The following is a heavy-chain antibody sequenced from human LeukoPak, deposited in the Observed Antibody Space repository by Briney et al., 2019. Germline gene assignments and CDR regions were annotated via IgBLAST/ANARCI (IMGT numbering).Heavy chain of an antibody. Sequence: ASVKVSCKASGYTFTSYGISWVRQAPGQGLEWMGWISAYNGNINYAQKLQGRVTMTTDTSTSTAYMELRSLRSDDTAVYYCARDWVVVAATGDYYYYYYMDVWGKGTTVTISS. V-gene: IGHV1-18*01. D-gene: IGHD2-15*01. CDR2: ISAYNGNI. CDR3: ARDWVVVAATGDYYYYYYMDV. J-gene: IGHJ6*03. CDR1: GYTFTSYG.